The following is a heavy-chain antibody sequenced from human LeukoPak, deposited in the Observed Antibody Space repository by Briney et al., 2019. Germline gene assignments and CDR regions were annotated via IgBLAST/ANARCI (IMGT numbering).Heavy chain of an antibody. Sequence: GGSLRLSCGASGFTFSGYWMSWVRQAPGKGLEWVANINQGGSEKNYVASVKGRLTISRDNAKNSLYLQMNSLRAEDTAVYFCARDPLGSGGYYDYWGQETLVTVSS. J-gene: IGHJ4*02. CDR3: ARDPLGSGGYYDY. CDR2: INQGGSEK. V-gene: IGHV3-7*01. D-gene: IGHD3-10*01. CDR1: GFTFSGYW.